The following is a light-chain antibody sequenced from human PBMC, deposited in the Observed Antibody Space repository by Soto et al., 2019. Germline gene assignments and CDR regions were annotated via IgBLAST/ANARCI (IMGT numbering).Light chain of an antibody. J-gene: IGKJ4*01. Sequence: VMTQSPATLSVSPGERVTLSCRASQDIRSSLAWYQQKPGQAPRLLIYGASIRATGVPATFSGSGSGTEFTLSISSLQSEQFGVYYCQQDSSWRLNFGVGTKVNI. CDR2: GAS. V-gene: IGKV3-15*01. CDR3: QQDSSWRLN. CDR1: QDIRSS.